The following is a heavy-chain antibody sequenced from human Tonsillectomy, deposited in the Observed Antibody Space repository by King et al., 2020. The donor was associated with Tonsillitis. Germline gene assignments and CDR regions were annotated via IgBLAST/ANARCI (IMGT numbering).Heavy chain of an antibody. CDR3: ARDLNFDYCDLRPLYYYYGMDV. J-gene: IGHJ6*02. CDR1: GFTFSSYW. V-gene: IGHV3-74*01. CDR2: INSDGSST. D-gene: IGHD4-17*01. Sequence: VQLVESGGGLVQPGGSLRLSCAASGFTFSSYWMHWVRQAPGKGLVWVSRINSDGSSTSYADSVKGRFTISRDNAKNTLYLQMNSLRAEDMAVYYCARDLNFDYCDLRPLYYYYGMDVWGQGTTVTVSS.